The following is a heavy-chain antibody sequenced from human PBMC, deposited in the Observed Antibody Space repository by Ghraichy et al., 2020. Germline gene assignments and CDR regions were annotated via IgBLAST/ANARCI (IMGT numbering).Heavy chain of an antibody. J-gene: IGHJ4*02. CDR1: GGSISSYY. V-gene: IGHV4-59*01. Sequence: SETLSLTCTVSGGSISSYYWSWIRQPPGKGLEWIGYIYYTGSTNYNPSLKSRVTISVDTSKNQFSLKLSSVTAADTAVYYCARYNVWGNWYYFDYWGQGTLVTVSS. D-gene: IGHD3-16*01. CDR2: IYYTGST. CDR3: ARYNVWGNWYYFDY.